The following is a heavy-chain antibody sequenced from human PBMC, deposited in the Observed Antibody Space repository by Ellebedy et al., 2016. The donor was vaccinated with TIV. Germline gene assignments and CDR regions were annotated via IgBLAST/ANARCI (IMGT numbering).Heavy chain of an antibody. Sequence: ASVKVSCXASGYTFTGYYMHWVRQAPGQGLEWMGWINPNSGGTNYAQKFQGRVTMTRGTSISTAYMELSRLRSDDTAVYYCARGTGFCTNGVCEVDYWGQGTLVTVSS. D-gene: IGHD2-8*01. J-gene: IGHJ4*02. CDR2: INPNSGGT. CDR3: ARGTGFCTNGVCEVDY. V-gene: IGHV1-2*02. CDR1: GYTFTGYY.